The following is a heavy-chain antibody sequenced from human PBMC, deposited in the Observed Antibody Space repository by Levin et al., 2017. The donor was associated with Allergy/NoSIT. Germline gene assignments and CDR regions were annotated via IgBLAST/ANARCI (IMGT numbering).Heavy chain of an antibody. J-gene: IGHJ3*02. V-gene: IGHV1-2*02. CDR3: ARSQYYDYVWGSYRYFAFDI. D-gene: IGHD3-16*02. CDR1: GYTFTGYY. CDR2: INPNSGGT. Sequence: ASVKVSCKASGYTFTGYYMHWVRQAPGQGLEWMGWINPNSGGTNYAQKFQGRVTMTRDTSISTAYMELSRLRSDDTAVYYCARSQYYDYVWGSYRYFAFDIWGQGTMVTVSS.